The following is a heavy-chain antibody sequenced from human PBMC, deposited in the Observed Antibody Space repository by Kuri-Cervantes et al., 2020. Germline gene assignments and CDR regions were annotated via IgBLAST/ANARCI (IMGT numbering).Heavy chain of an antibody. V-gene: IGHV4-61*08. Sequence: SETLSLTCTVSGGSISSGDYYWSWIRQPPGKGLEWIGYIYSSGSTNYNPSLKSRVTISVDTSKKQFSLKLSSVTAADTAVYYCARLPANVVLTTPRGFFDYWGQGTLVTVSS. CDR1: GGSISSGDYY. CDR3: ARLPANVVLTTPRGFFDY. D-gene: IGHD2-15*01. J-gene: IGHJ4*02. CDR2: IYSSGST.